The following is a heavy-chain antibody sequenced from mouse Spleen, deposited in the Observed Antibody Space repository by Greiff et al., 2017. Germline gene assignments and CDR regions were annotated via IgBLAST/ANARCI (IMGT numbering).Heavy chain of an antibody. CDR3: TRYYGSSLYAMDY. D-gene: IGHD1-1*01. CDR2: IDPENGDT. J-gene: IGHJ4*01. Sequence: EVQLQQSGAELVRPGASVKLSCTASGFNIKDDYMHWVKQRPEQGLEWIGWIDPENGDTEYASKFQGKATITADTSSNTAYLQLSSLTSEDTAVYYCTRYYGSSLYAMDYWGQGTSVTVSS. CDR1: GFNIKDDY. V-gene: IGHV14-4*01.